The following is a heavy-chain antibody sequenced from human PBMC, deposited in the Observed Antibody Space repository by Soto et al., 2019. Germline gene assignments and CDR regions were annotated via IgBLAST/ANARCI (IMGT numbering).Heavy chain of an antibody. CDR1: GFTVSSNY. D-gene: IGHD2-2*01. Sequence: GGSLRLSCAASGFTVSSNYMSWVRQAPGKGLEWDSVIYSGGSTYYADSVKGRFTISRDNSKNTLYLQMNSLRAEDTAVYYCARDGRQYQLLDYYYYYMDVWGKGTTVTVSS. V-gene: IGHV3-66*01. CDR3: ARDGRQYQLLDYYYYYMDV. CDR2: IYSGGST. J-gene: IGHJ6*03.